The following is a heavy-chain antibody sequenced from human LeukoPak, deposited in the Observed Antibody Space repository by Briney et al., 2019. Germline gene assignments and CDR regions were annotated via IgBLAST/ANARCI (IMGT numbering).Heavy chain of an antibody. CDR2: INPSVGST. V-gene: IGHV1-46*01. CDR1: GYTFTSYY. D-gene: IGHD1-7*01. Sequence: GASVKVSCKASGYTFTSYYMHWVRQAPGHGLEWMGLINPSVGSTSYAQKFQGRVTMTRDMSTSTIYMELSSLRSEDTAVYYCARVNYVPGRFDPWGQGTLVTVSS. CDR3: ARVNYVPGRFDP. J-gene: IGHJ5*02.